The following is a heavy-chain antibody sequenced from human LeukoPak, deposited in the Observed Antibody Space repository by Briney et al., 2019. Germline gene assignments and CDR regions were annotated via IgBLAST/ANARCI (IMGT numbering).Heavy chain of an antibody. CDR3: AKSGYSGGWFRAFDI. CDR2: ISGSDGST. Sequence: PGGSLRLSCATSGFIFDYYAMSWVRQAPGKGLEWVSGISGSDGSTYYADSVKGRFSISRDNSKKTLFLQMNSLRAEDTAVYYCAKSGYSGGWFRAFDIWGQGTLVTVSS. V-gene: IGHV3-23*01. J-gene: IGHJ3*02. CDR1: GFIFDYYA. D-gene: IGHD6-19*01.